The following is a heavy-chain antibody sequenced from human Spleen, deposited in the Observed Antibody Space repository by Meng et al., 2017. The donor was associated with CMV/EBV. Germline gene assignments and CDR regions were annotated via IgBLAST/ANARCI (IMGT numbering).Heavy chain of an antibody. CDR3: ARALRDGYNYYFDY. Sequence: GESLKISCVASGFTFDDYGMSWVRQAPGKGLVWVSGINWNGGSTGYADSVKGRFTISRDNAKNSLYLQMNSLRAEDTALYHCARALRDGYNYYFDYWGQGTLVTVSS. D-gene: IGHD5-24*01. CDR1: GFTFDDYG. V-gene: IGHV3-20*01. CDR2: INWNGGST. J-gene: IGHJ4*02.